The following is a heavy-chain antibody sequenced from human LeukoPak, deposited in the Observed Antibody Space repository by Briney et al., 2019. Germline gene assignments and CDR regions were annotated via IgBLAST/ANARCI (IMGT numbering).Heavy chain of an antibody. CDR3: ARTSHESVLYWSDP. Sequence: ASVKVSCKASGYTFTTYGIGWVRRAPGQGLEWMGWISGYSGNTNYAQKFQGRVTMTTDTSTSTAYMELRSLRSDDTAVYYCARTSHESVLYWSDPWGQGTLVNVSS. J-gene: IGHJ5*02. V-gene: IGHV1-18*01. CDR1: GYTFTTYG. CDR2: ISGYSGNT. D-gene: IGHD3-16*01.